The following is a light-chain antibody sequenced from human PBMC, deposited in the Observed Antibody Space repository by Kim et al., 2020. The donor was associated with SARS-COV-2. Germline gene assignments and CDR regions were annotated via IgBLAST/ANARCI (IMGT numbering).Light chain of an antibody. V-gene: IGKV3-11*01. CDR2: DTS. CDR1: QSVSSY. J-gene: IGKJ4*01. Sequence: EIVLTQSPATLSLSPWERATLSCRASQSVSSYLGWYQQKPGQGLRLLIYDTSNMATGIPARFSGSGSGTDFTLTFSSLEPEDFAVYYCQQRSNWPLSFGGGTKVDIK. CDR3: QQRSNWPLS.